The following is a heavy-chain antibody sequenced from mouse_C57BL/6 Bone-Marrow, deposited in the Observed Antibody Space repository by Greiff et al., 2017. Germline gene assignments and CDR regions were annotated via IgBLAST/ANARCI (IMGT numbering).Heavy chain of an antibody. CDR1: GYTFTSYG. J-gene: IGHJ2*01. CDR2: IYPRSGNT. V-gene: IGHV1-81*01. D-gene: IGHD2-2*01. CDR3: ARRDIYYGYDAFDY. Sequence: VQLQQSGAELARPGASVKLSCKASGYTFTSYGISWVKQRTGQGLEWIGEIYPRSGNTYYNEKFKGKATLTADKSSSTAYMELRILTSEDSAVYFCARRDIYYGYDAFDYWGQGTTLTVSS.